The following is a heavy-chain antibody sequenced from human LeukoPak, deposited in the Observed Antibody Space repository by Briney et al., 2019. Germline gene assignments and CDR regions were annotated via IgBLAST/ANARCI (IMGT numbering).Heavy chain of an antibody. J-gene: IGHJ3*02. Sequence: PSEILSLTCTVSGSISGYYWSWIRQPPGKGLEWIGYIYTSGSTNYNPSLESRVTISVDTSKNQFSLDLSSVTAADTAVYYCARQKCTSASCLTKNAFDIWGQGTMVTVSS. D-gene: IGHD2-2*01. CDR2: IYTSGST. CDR1: GSISGYY. CDR3: ARQKCTSASCLTKNAFDI. V-gene: IGHV4-4*09.